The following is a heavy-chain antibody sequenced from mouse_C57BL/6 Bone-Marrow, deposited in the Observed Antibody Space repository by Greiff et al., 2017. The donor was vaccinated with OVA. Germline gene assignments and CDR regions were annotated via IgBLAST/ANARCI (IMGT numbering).Heavy chain of an antibody. D-gene: IGHD1-1*01. CDR3: AREKDYGKDAMDY. V-gene: IGHV3-6*01. CDR2: ISYDGSN. CDR1: GYSITSGYY. Sequence: EVKLQESGPGLVKPSQSLSLTCSVTGYSITSGYYWNWIRQFPGNKLEWMGYISYDGSNNYNPSLKNRISITRDTSKNQFFLKLNSVTTEDTATYYCAREKDYGKDAMDYWGQGTSVTVSS. J-gene: IGHJ4*01.